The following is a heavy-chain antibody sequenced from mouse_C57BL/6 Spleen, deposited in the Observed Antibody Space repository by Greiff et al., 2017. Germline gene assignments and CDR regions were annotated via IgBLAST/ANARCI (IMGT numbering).Heavy chain of an antibody. CDR3: TRREDWTGSYFED. J-gene: IGHJ2*01. CDR1: GYTFTDYY. Sequence: EVQLQQSGPELVKPGASVKISCKASGYTFTDYYMNWVKQSHGESLEWIGDINPSNGGTSYNQKFKGKATLTVDTSSSTAYMELSSLTSEDSAVYYWTRREDWTGSYFEDWGQGTTLTASS. CDR2: INPSNGGT. V-gene: IGHV1-26*01.